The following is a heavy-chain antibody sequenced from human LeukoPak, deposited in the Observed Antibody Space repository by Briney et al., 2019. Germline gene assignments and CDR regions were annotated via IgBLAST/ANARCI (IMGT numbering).Heavy chain of an antibody. CDR1: GGSFSGYY. D-gene: IGHD3-9*01. CDR2: IYYTGTT. Sequence: SETLSLTCADYGGSFSGYYWSWIRQIPGKGLGWIGYIYYTGTTDYNPLFESRATISVDTSKNQFSLKLTSVTAADTAVYFCARGEDFERYYLAYWGQGTLVTVSS. J-gene: IGHJ4*02. CDR3: ARGEDFERYYLAY. V-gene: IGHV4-34*11.